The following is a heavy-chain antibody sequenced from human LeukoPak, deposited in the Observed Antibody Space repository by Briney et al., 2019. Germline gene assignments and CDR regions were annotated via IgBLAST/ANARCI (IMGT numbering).Heavy chain of an antibody. D-gene: IGHD1-1*01. CDR3: AKLSITGQPPGWG. Sequence: SGTLSLTCTVSGFSVTTPYFYWGWIRQPPGKGLEWIGSLHYSGATYYSLSLKSRVNMSFATSENQFSLNLTSVTASDTAVYYCAKLSITGQPPGWGWGQGTLVTVHS. CDR2: LHYSGAT. J-gene: IGHJ4*02. V-gene: IGHV4-39*01. CDR1: GFSVTTPYFY.